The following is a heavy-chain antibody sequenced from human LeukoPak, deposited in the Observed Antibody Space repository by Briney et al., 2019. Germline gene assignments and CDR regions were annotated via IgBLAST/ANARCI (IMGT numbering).Heavy chain of an antibody. CDR1: GYSFVLYG. D-gene: IGHD4-17*01. Sequence: ASVKVSCKASGYSFVLYGISWVRQAPGQGPEWMGWISTYNGNTKYAEKFQGRVTMTTDTPTSTAYMEVRRLRSDETAVYYCARDEDYGIFVNVDYWGQGTLVTVSS. CDR2: ISTYNGNT. V-gene: IGHV1-18*01. J-gene: IGHJ4*02. CDR3: ARDEDYGIFVNVDY.